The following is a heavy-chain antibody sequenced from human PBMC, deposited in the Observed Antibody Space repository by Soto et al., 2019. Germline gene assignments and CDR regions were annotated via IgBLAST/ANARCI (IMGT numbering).Heavy chain of an antibody. CDR2: INHSGST. CDR1: GGSFSGYY. CDR3: ARVRGGTYCSGGSCSIRFGP. V-gene: IGHV4-34*01. J-gene: IGHJ5*02. Sequence: QVQLQQWGAGLLKPSETLSLTCAVYGGSFSGYYWSWIRQPPGKGLEWIGEINHSGSTNYNPSLKSRVTISVDTSNNQFSLKLSSVTAADTAVYYCARVRGGTYCSGGSCSIRFGPWGQGTLVTVSS. D-gene: IGHD2-15*01.